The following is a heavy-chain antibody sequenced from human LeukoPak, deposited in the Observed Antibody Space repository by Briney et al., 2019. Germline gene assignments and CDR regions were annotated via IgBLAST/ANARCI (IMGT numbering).Heavy chain of an antibody. CDR2: IYYTGST. CDR3: ARGYSGYAPHGVYYYYYYMDV. Sequence: PSETLSLTCTVSGASISSTSHYWGWIRQPPGKGLEWVGSIYYTGSTYQNPSLKSRVTMSLDMSKIQFSLKLSSVTAADTAVYYCARGYSGYAPHGVYYYYYYMDVWGKGTTVTVSS. J-gene: IGHJ6*03. D-gene: IGHD5-12*01. CDR1: GASISSTSHY. V-gene: IGHV4-39*07.